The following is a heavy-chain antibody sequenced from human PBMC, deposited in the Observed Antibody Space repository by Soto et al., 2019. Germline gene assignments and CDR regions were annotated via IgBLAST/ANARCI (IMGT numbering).Heavy chain of an antibody. CDR3: ARIRAVAGTWYFDL. Sequence: PXXTLSLACAVYGGSFSGYYWSWILQPPGKGLEWIGEINHSGSTNYNPSLKSRVTISVDTSKNQFSLKLSSVTAADTAVYYCARIRAVAGTWYFDLWGRGTLVTVSS. V-gene: IGHV4-34*01. D-gene: IGHD6-19*01. CDR2: INHSGST. J-gene: IGHJ2*01. CDR1: GGSFSGYY.